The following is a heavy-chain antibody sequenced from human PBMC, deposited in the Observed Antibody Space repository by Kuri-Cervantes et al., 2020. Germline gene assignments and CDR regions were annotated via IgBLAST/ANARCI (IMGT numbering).Heavy chain of an antibody. D-gene: IGHD5-18*01. CDR1: AYSISSGYY. V-gene: IGHV4-38-2*01. J-gene: IGHJ4*02. Sequence: SETLSLTCAVSAYSISSGYYWGWIRQPPGKGLEWIGSIYHSGSTYYNPSLKSRVTISVDTSKNQFSLKLSSVTAADTAVYYCARHATWIQLWLSKGVGYFDYWGQGTLVTVSS. CDR2: IYHSGST. CDR3: ARHATWIQLWLSKGVGYFDY.